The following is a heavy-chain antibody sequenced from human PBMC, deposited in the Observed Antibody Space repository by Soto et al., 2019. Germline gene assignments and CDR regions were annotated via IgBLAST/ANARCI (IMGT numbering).Heavy chain of an antibody. CDR1: GFTVSNFY. V-gene: IGHV3-66*01. Sequence: EVQLVESGGGLVQPGGSLRLSCAASGFTVSNFYMTWVRQAPGKGLEWVSVISSGGSTYYADSVKGTFTTSRDNSKNTLYLEMNSLRAGDTAVYYCARDTFGGAYDFWHGGQGTLVTGSS. CDR3: ARDTFGGAYDFWH. CDR2: ISSGGST. D-gene: IGHD3-3*01. J-gene: IGHJ4*02.